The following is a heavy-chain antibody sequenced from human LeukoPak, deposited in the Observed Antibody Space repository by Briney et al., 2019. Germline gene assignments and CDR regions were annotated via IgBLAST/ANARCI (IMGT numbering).Heavy chain of an antibody. CDR1: GYTFTSYG. CDR2: ISAYNGNT. V-gene: IGHV1-18*01. Sequence: GASVKVSCKASGYTFTSYGISWVRQAPGQGLEWMGWISAYNGNTNYAQKLQGRVTMTTDTSTSTAYMELRSLRSDDTAVYYCARDRRIAARPFPFDYWGQGTLVTVSS. J-gene: IGHJ4*02. D-gene: IGHD6-6*01. CDR3: ARDRRIAARPFPFDY.